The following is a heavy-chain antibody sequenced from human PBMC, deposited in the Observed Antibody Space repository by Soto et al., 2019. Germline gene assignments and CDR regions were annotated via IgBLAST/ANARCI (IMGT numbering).Heavy chain of an antibody. V-gene: IGHV3-23*01. CDR1: GFTFSSYA. Sequence: EVQLLESGGGLVQPGGSLRLSCAASGFTFSSYAMTWVRQAPGKGLEWVSAISGSGGNTYYADSVKGRFTISRDNSKNTLYLQMSSLRAEDTAVYYCAKVLGYYDILTGYSNFDYWGQGTLVTVSS. J-gene: IGHJ4*02. D-gene: IGHD3-9*01. CDR2: ISGSGGNT. CDR3: AKVLGYYDILTGYSNFDY.